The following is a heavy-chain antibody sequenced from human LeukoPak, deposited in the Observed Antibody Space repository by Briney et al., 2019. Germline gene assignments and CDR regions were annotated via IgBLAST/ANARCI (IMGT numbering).Heavy chain of an antibody. CDR1: GFTFSSYA. Sequence: GGSLRLSCAASGFTFSSYAMSWVRQAPGKGLEWVSYISSSRSTTYYADSVKGRFTISRDNAKNSLYLQMNSLRDEDTAVYYCAREYSSSSGKCMDVWGQGTTVTVSS. D-gene: IGHD6-6*01. CDR3: AREYSSSSGKCMDV. CDR2: ISSSRSTT. V-gene: IGHV3-48*02. J-gene: IGHJ6*02.